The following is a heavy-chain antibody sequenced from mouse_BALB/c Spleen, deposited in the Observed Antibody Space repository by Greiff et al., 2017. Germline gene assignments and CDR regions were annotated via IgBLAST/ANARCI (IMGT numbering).Heavy chain of an antibody. CDR1: GFTFSSYA. Sequence: EVKLMESGGGLVKPGGSLKLSCAASGFTFSSYAMSWVRQTPEKRLEWVASISSGGSTYYPDSVKGRFTISRDNARNILYLQMSSLRSEDTAMYYCARDDGYYVDAMDYWGQGTSVTVSS. D-gene: IGHD2-3*01. J-gene: IGHJ4*01. V-gene: IGHV5-6-5*01. CDR2: ISSGGST. CDR3: ARDDGYYVDAMDY.